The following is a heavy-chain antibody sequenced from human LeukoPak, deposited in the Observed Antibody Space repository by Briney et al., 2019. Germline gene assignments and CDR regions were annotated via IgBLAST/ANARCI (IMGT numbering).Heavy chain of an antibody. V-gene: IGHV4-59*12. D-gene: IGHD6-13*01. Sequence: PSETLSLTCTVSGGSISSYYWSWIRQPPGKGLEWIGYIYYSGSTNYNPSLKSRVTISVDTSKNQFSLKLSSVTAADTAVYYCARGVVSSSWYRANSYGMDVWGQGTTVTVSS. J-gene: IGHJ6*02. CDR1: GGSISSYY. CDR3: ARGVVSSSWYRANSYGMDV. CDR2: IYYSGST.